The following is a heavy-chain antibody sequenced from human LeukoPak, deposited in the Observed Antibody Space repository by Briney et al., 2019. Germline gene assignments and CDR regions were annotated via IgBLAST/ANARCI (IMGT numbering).Heavy chain of an antibody. V-gene: IGHV3-30*02. CDR1: GFTFSSYG. Sequence: GGSLRLSCAASGFTFSSYGMHWVRQAPGKGLEWVAFIRYDGSNKYYADSVKGRFTISRDNSKNTLYLQMNSLRAEDTAVYYCAKDEIVVPAAMVDYWGQGTLVTVSS. J-gene: IGHJ4*02. D-gene: IGHD2-2*01. CDR2: IRYDGSNK. CDR3: AKDEIVVPAAMVDY.